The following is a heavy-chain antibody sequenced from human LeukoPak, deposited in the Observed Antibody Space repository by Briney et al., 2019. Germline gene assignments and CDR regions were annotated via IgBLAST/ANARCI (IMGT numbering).Heavy chain of an antibody. J-gene: IGHJ4*02. D-gene: IGHD5-18*01. CDR2: ISGSGGST. V-gene: IGHV3-23*01. CDR1: GFTFSSYA. CDR3: AKDRARYSYGRRGGLDY. Sequence: GGSLRLSYAASGFTFSSYAMSWVRQAPGKGLEWVSAISGSGGSTYYADSVKGRFTISRDNSKNTLYLQMNSLRAEDTAVYYCAKDRARYSYGRRGGLDYWGRGTLVTVSS.